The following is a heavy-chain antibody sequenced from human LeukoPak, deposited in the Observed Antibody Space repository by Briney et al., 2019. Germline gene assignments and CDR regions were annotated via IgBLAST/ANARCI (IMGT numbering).Heavy chain of an antibody. CDR3: AGGLYGDYDLDY. D-gene: IGHD4-17*01. CDR1: GGTFSSYA. CDR2: IIPIFGTA. Sequence: ASVKVSCKASGGTFSSYAISWVRQAPGQGLEWMGGIIPIFGTANYAQKFQGRVTITADESTSTAYMGLSSLRSEDTAVYYCAGGLYGDYDLDYWGQGTQVTVSS. J-gene: IGHJ4*02. V-gene: IGHV1-69*01.